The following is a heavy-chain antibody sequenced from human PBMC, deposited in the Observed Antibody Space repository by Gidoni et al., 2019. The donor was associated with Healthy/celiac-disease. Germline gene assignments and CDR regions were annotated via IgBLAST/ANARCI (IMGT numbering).Heavy chain of an antibody. D-gene: IGHD4-17*01. CDR1: GFTFSRYG. CDR2: IWYDGRNK. CDR3: ARDFAASMTTVTPYFDY. Sequence: QVPLVESGGGVVQPGRSLSLSCSASGFTFSRYGMHWVRQAPGKGLEWVAVIWYDGRNKYYADSVKGRFTISRDNSKNTLYLQMNSLRAEDTAVYYCARDFAASMTTVTPYFDYWGQGTLVTVSS. J-gene: IGHJ4*02. V-gene: IGHV3-33*01.